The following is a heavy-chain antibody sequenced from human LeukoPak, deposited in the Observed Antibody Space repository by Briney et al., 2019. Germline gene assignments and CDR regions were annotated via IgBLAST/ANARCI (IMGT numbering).Heavy chain of an antibody. CDR2: ISSSSSYI. CDR3: ARTIFGGYCYGTSCYAGGYFDY. CDR1: EFTFSSYS. J-gene: IGHJ4*02. V-gene: IGHV3-21*01. Sequence: NPGGSLRLSCAASEFTFSSYSMNWVRQAPGKGLEWVSSISSSSSYIYYADSVKGRFTISRDNAKTSLYLQMNGLRAEDTAVYYCARTIFGGYCYGTSCYAGGYFDYWGQGALVTVSS. D-gene: IGHD2-2*03.